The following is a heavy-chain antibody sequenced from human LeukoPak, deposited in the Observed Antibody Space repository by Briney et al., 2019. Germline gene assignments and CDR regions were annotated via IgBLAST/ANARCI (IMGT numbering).Heavy chain of an antibody. J-gene: IGHJ4*02. CDR2: IYYSGST. Sequence: SQTLSLTCTVSGGSISSGDYYWSWIRQPPGKGLEWIGYIYYSGSTYYNPSLKSRVTISVDTSKNQFSLKLSSVTAADTAVYYCARVESSGLYFDYWGQGTLVTVSS. D-gene: IGHD6-19*01. CDR1: GGSISSGDYY. CDR3: ARVESSGLYFDY. V-gene: IGHV4-30-4*08.